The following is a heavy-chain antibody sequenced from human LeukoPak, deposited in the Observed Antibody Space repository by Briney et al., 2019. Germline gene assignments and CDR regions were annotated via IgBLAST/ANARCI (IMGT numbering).Heavy chain of an antibody. CDR1: GGSINNYY. V-gene: IGHV4-4*07. CDR2: IYTRGST. CDR3: ARGRYCSADICSGGDAFDI. D-gene: IGHD2-15*01. Sequence: SETLSLTCTVSGGSINNYYWSWNRQPAGKGLEWIGRIYTRGSTNYNPSLKSRVTMSVDTSKNQFPLKLSSVTAADTAVYYCARGRYCSADICSGGDAFDIWGQGTMVSGSS. J-gene: IGHJ3*02.